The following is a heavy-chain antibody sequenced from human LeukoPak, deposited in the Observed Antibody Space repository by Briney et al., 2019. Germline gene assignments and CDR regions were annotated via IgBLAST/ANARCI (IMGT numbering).Heavy chain of an antibody. V-gene: IGHV1-18*01. CDR1: GYTFTSYG. D-gene: IGHD2-15*01. J-gene: IGHJ4*02. CDR3: ARDRSGGSYLSSLGY. CDR2: ISAYNGNT. Sequence: ASVKVSCKASGYTFTSYGISWVRQAPGQGLEWMGWISAYNGNTNYAQKLQGRVTMTTDTSTSTAYMELRSLRSDDTAVYYCARDRSGGSYLSSLGYWGQGTLVTVSS.